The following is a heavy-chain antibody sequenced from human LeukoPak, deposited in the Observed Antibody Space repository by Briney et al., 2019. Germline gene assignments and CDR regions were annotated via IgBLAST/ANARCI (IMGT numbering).Heavy chain of an antibody. J-gene: IGHJ4*02. Sequence: ASVKVSCKASGYTFTSYGISWVRQAPGQGLEWMGWISAYNGNTNYAQKLQGRVTMTTDTSTSTAYMELRSLRSDDTAVYYCARNFPYGIVGATSVDYWGQGTLVTVSS. CDR3: ARNFPYGIVGATSVDY. CDR2: ISAYNGNT. D-gene: IGHD1-26*01. V-gene: IGHV1-18*01. CDR1: GYTFTSYG.